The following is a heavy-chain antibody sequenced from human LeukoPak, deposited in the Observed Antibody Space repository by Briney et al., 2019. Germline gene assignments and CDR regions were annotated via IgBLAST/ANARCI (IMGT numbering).Heavy chain of an antibody. CDR3: TRVLSDSSSAKFDY. J-gene: IGHJ4*02. Sequence: PGGSLRLSCAASGFTFSSYSMNWVRQAPGKGLEWVSYISSSSSTIYYADSVKGRFTTSRDNAKNSLYLQMNSLKTEDTAVYYCTRVLSDSSSAKFDYWGQGTLVTVSS. CDR1: GFTFSSYS. CDR2: ISSSSSTI. V-gene: IGHV3-48*04. D-gene: IGHD6-13*01.